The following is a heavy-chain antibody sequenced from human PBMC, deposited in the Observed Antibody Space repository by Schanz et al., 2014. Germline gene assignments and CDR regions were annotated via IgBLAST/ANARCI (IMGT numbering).Heavy chain of an antibody. D-gene: IGHD1-1*01. CDR2: VFPNGIT. V-gene: IGHV4-61*02. CDR1: GGSIRSGTYY. CDR3: ARDTTWRLDL. J-gene: IGHJ2*01. Sequence: QVQLQESGPGLVKPSQTLSLTCTVSGGSIRSGTYYWSWIRQPAGKALEWVGRVFPNGITNYNPSHKSRVPISLDTSKTQSSLTLPSLTAADTAVYYCARDTTWRLDLWGRGTLVTVSS.